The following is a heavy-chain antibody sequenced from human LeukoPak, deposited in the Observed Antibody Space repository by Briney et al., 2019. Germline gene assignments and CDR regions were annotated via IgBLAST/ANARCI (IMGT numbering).Heavy chain of an antibody. Sequence: PGGSLKLSCAASGFTFSGSAMHWVRQASGKGLEWVGRIRSKANSYATAYAASVKGRFTISRDGSKNTAYLQMNSLKTEDTAVYYCTRDSPRRDAFDIWGQGTMVTVSS. D-gene: IGHD3-22*01. CDR1: GFTFSGSA. J-gene: IGHJ3*02. CDR2: IRSKANSYAT. CDR3: TRDSPRRDAFDI. V-gene: IGHV3-73*01.